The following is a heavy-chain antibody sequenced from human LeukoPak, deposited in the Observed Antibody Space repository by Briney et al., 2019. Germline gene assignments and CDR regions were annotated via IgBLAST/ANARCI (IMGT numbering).Heavy chain of an antibody. CDR3: ASYPMSYYDSSGPKSEYFLH. Sequence: GASVKVSCKASGYTFTGYYMHWVRQAPGQGLEWMGWINPNCGGTNYAQKFQGRVTMTRDTSISTAYMELSRLRSDDTAVYYCASYPMSYYDSSGPKSEYFLHWGQGTLVTVSS. J-gene: IGHJ1*01. D-gene: IGHD3-22*01. CDR2: INPNCGGT. V-gene: IGHV1-2*02. CDR1: GYTFTGYY.